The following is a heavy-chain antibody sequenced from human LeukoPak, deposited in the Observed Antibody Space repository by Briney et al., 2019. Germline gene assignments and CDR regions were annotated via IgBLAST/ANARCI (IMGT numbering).Heavy chain of an antibody. D-gene: IGHD6-13*01. Sequence: PSETLSLTCTVSGGSISSYYWSWIRQPPGKGLEWIGYIYYSGSTNYNPSLKSRVTISVDTSKNQFSLKLSSVTAADTAVYYCARHVAAADFYFDYWGQGTLVTVSS. CDR2: IYYSGST. V-gene: IGHV4-59*01. J-gene: IGHJ4*02. CDR3: ARHVAAADFYFDY. CDR1: GGSISSYY.